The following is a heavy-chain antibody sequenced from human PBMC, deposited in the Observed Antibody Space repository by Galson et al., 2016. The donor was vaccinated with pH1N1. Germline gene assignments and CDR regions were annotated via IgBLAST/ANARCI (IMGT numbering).Heavy chain of an antibody. Sequence: SLRLSCAASGFTFTSYAMHWVRQAPGKGLEWVAVILHDGTNEYYADSVKGRFTISRDKTQSTVCLQMNSLRTEDTAVYYCARDREYSGHEGFHWAQGTLVIVSS. J-gene: IGHJ4*02. CDR3: ARDREYSGHEGFH. V-gene: IGHV3-30*04. D-gene: IGHD5-12*01. CDR2: ILHDGTNE. CDR1: GFTFTSYA.